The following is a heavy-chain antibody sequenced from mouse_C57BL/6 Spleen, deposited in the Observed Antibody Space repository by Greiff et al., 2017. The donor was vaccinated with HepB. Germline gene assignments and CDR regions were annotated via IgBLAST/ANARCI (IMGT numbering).Heavy chain of an antibody. J-gene: IGHJ4*01. CDR3: ARREDYAMDY. CDR1: GFTFSDYG. CDR2: ISSGSSTI. V-gene: IGHV5-17*01. Sequence: EVMLVESGGGLVKPGGSLKLSCAASGFTFSDYGMQWVRQAPEKGLEGVAYISSGSSTIYYADTVKGRFTISRDNAKNTLFLQMTSLRSEDTAMYYGARREDYAMDYWGQGTSVTVSS.